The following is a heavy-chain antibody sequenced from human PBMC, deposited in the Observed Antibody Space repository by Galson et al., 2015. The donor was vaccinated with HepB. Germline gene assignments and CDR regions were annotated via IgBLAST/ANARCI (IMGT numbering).Heavy chain of an antibody. V-gene: IGHV3-66*01. D-gene: IGHD6-13*01. J-gene: IGHJ4*02. Sequence: SLRLSCAASGFTVSRNYMTWVRQAPGKGLQWVSVIYSGNTTYYADAAKDRFTIARDNSTNTLYLQMKSLRDEDTAVYYCGRLYSTSQYVDYWGQGTRVTVSS. CDR2: IYSGNTT. CDR1: GFTVSRNY. CDR3: GRLYSTSQYVDY.